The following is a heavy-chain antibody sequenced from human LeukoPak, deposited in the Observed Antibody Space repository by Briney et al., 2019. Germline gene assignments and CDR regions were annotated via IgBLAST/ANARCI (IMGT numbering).Heavy chain of an antibody. Sequence: SGPTLVHATQTLTPTCALSGFSLSTSGVGVGWIRQPPGKALEWLAVIFWTDDKRYSPSLKSRLTITKDTSKNQVVLTMTNVDPVDTATYYCAHRGAYGEGLGYWGQGTLVTVSS. CDR2: IFWTDDK. D-gene: IGHD4-17*01. V-gene: IGHV2-5*01. J-gene: IGHJ4*02. CDR1: GFSLSTSGVG. CDR3: AHRGAYGEGLGY.